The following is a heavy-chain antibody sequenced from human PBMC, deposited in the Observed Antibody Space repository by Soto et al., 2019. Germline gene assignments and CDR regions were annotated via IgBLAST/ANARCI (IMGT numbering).Heavy chain of an antibody. J-gene: IGHJ4*02. CDR1: GGTFSSYA. V-gene: IGHV1-69*13. CDR2: IIPIFGTA. CDR3: ARVREMATITSFDY. Sequence: ASVKVSRKASGGTFSSYAIRWVRQAPGQGLEWMGGIIPIFGTANYAQKFQGRVTITADEYTSTAYMELSSLRSEDTAVYYCARVREMATITSFDYWGQGTLVTVSS. D-gene: IGHD5-12*01.